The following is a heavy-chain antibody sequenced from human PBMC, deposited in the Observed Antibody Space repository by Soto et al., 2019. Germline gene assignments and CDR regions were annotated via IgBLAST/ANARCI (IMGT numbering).Heavy chain of an antibody. CDR3: ARDRSRTSSREYYYYGMDV. J-gene: IGHJ6*02. CDR1: GFTVSSNY. Sequence: GGSLRLSCAASGFTVSSNYMSWVRQAPGKGLEWVSVIYSGGSTYYADSVKGRFTISRDNSKNTLYLQMNSLRAEDTAVYYCARDRSRTSSREYYYYGMDVWGQGTTVTVSS. D-gene: IGHD6-13*01. V-gene: IGHV3-53*01. CDR2: IYSGGST.